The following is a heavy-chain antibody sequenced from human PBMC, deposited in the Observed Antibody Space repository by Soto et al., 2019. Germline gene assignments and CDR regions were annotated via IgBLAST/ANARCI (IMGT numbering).Heavy chain of an antibody. Sequence: EVQLVESGGGLVQPGGSLRLSCAASGFTFSRYSMNWVRQAPGKGLEWVSYISSSSSTIYYADSVKGRFTISRDNAKNSLYLQMNSLRAEDTAVYYCAREDYYYDSSPKYGMDVWGQGTTVTVSS. CDR1: GFTFSRYS. CDR3: AREDYYYDSSPKYGMDV. CDR2: ISSSSSTI. V-gene: IGHV3-48*01. J-gene: IGHJ6*02. D-gene: IGHD3-22*01.